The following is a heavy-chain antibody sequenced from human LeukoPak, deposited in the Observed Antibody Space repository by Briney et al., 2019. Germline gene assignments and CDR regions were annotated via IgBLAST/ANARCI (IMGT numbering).Heavy chain of an antibody. CDR1: GGSFSGYY. J-gene: IGHJ3*02. CDR2: INHSGSI. Sequence: SETLSLTCAVYGGSFSGYYWSWIRQPPGKGLEWIGEINHSGSINYNPSLKSRVTISVDTSKNQFSLKLSSVTAADTAVYYCARGPRRITMIVVVRKSNAFDIWGQGTMVTVSS. CDR3: ARGPRRITMIVVVRKSNAFDI. V-gene: IGHV4-34*01. D-gene: IGHD3-22*01.